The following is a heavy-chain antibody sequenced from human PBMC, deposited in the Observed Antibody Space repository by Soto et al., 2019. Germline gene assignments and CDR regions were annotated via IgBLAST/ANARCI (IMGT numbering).Heavy chain of an antibody. D-gene: IGHD2-2*01. J-gene: IGHJ3*02. V-gene: IGHV4-34*01. CDR3: ARDSTWRGTCDI. CDR2: INHSGST. Sequence: QVQLQQWGAGLLKPSETLSLTCAVYNGSFGVYYWIWIRQPPGKGLEWIGEINHSGSTNYNPSLKSRVTISVDTSKNQLSLKLSSVTAADTAVYYCARDSTWRGTCDIWGQGTMVTVSS. CDR1: NGSFGVYY.